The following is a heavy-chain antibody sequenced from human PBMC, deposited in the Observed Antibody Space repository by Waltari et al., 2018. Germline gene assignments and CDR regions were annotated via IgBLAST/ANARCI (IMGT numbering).Heavy chain of an antibody. CDR1: GGTFSSYA. J-gene: IGHJ3*02. CDR2: IIPIFGTA. CDR3: ATREATMIVDAFDI. V-gene: IGHV1-69*01. D-gene: IGHD3-22*01. Sequence: QVQLVQSGAEVKKPGSSVKVPCKASGGTFSSYAISWVRPAPGQGLEWMGGIIPIFGTANYAQKFQGRVTITADESTSTAYMELSSLRSEDTAVYYCATREATMIVDAFDIWGQGTMVTVSS.